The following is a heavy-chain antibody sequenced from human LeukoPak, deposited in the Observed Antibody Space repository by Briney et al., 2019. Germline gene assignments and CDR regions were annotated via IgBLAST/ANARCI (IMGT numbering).Heavy chain of an antibody. CDR3: ARHRRFGELSSYYYGMDV. V-gene: IGHV4-34*01. Sequence: PSETLSLTCAVYGGSFSGYYWSWIRQPPGKGLEWIGEINHSGSTNYNPSLKSRVTISVDTSKNQFSLKLSSVTAADTTVYYCARHRRFGELSSYYYGMDVWGKGTTVTVSS. CDR2: INHSGST. D-gene: IGHD3-10*01. J-gene: IGHJ6*04. CDR1: GGSFSGYY.